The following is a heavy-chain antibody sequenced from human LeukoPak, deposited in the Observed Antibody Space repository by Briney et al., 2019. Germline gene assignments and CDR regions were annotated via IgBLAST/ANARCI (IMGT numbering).Heavy chain of an antibody. D-gene: IGHD3-3*02. CDR1: GASITSDY. V-gene: IGHV4-59*01. CDR3: ARAFYPGYYSYMAV. Sequence: SETLSLTCSVSGASITSDYWSWIRQPPGKGLEGIGYIYYSGSTNYNPSLKSRVTISVDTSKNQFSLKLSSVTAADTAVYYCARAFYPGYYSYMAVWGKGTTVTVSS. CDR2: IYYSGST. J-gene: IGHJ6*03.